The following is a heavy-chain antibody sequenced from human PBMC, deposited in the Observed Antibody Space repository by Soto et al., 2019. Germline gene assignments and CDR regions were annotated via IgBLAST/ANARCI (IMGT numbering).Heavy chain of an antibody. J-gene: IGHJ4*02. D-gene: IGHD6-19*01. Sequence: AQLVESGGGLVKPGESLRLACAASGFTFSTYTLNWVRQAPGKGLEWVGHIRSKTNSYATAYAESVKGRFTISRDDSMNTAYLQMNSLKPEDTAVYFCTRQTDAVQWLVVPTDYNFDYWGQGTLVTVSS. CDR2: IRSKTNSYAT. CDR1: GFTFSTYT. CDR3: TRQTDAVQWLVVPTDYNFDY. V-gene: IGHV3-73*01.